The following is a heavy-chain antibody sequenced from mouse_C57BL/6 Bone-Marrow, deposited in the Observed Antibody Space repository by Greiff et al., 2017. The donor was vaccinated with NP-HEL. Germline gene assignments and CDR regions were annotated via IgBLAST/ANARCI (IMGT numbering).Heavy chain of an antibody. V-gene: IGHV1-81*01. D-gene: IGHD1-1*01. CDR1: GYTFTSYG. Sequence: VKLMESGAELARPGASVKLSCKASGYTFTSYGISWVKQRTGQGLEWIGEIYPRSGNTYYNEKFKGKATLTADKSSSTAYMELRSLTSEDSAVYFCARGGVVATYWYFDVWGTGTTVTVSS. J-gene: IGHJ1*03. CDR3: ARGGVVATYWYFDV. CDR2: IYPRSGNT.